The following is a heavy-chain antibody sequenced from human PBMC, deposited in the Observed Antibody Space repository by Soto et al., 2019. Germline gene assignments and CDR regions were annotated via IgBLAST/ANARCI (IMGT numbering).Heavy chain of an antibody. D-gene: IGHD4-4*01. Sequence: PAETLSLTCTVSGGSISSYYWIWIRQPPGKGLEWIGYIYYSGSTNYNPSLKSRVTISVDTSKNQFSLKLSSVTAADTAVYYCARGGSSNYWGPEYYFDYWGQGTLVTVSS. J-gene: IGHJ4*02. CDR3: ARGGSSNYWGPEYYFDY. V-gene: IGHV4-59*01. CDR1: GGSISSYY. CDR2: IYYSGST.